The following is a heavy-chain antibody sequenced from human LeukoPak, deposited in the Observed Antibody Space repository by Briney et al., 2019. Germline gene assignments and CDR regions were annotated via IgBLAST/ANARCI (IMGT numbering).Heavy chain of an antibody. V-gene: IGHV1-24*01. Sequence: GASVKVSCKVSGYTLTELSMHWVRQAPGKGLEWMGGFDPEDGETIYAQKFQGRVTMTEDTSTDTAYMELSSLRSEDTAVYYCATGLGDSSGYYFDYWGQGTLVTVSS. CDR2: FDPEDGET. CDR1: GYTLTELS. CDR3: ATGLGDSSGYYFDY. D-gene: IGHD3-22*01. J-gene: IGHJ4*02.